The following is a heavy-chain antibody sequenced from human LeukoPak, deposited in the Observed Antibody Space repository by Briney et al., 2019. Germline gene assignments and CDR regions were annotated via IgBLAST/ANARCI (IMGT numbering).Heavy chain of an antibody. CDR2: TSGSGDST. Sequence: PGGSLRLSCAASGFTFSSYAMHWVRQAPGKGLEWVSTTSGSGDSTYYADSVKGRFTISRDNSKDTLYLQMSSVRVDDTAVYYCARDRGRYYDSRGFYWGYYFDSWGQGILVTVST. CDR3: ARDRGRYYDSRGFYWGYYFDS. CDR1: GFTFSSYA. D-gene: IGHD3-22*01. V-gene: IGHV3-23*01. J-gene: IGHJ4*02.